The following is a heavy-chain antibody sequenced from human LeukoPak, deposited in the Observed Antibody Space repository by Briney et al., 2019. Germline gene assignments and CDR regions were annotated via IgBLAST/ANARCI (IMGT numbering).Heavy chain of an antibody. V-gene: IGHV1-69*04. CDR2: IIPILGVA. J-gene: IGHJ4*02. D-gene: IGHD3-22*01. CDR3: ARDRISQQTYSYDSSAYPFDY. Sequence: SVKLSCKASGGTFSSYAISWLRQSPGQRLEWMGRIIPILGVANQAQKFQGRVTITAGKSTSTAYMELSSLRSEDTAVYDCARDRISQQTYSYDSSAYPFDYWGQGTLVTVSS. CDR1: GGTFSSYA.